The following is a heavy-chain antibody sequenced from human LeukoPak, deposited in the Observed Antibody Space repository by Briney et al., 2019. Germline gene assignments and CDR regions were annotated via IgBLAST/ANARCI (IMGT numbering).Heavy chain of an antibody. CDR2: MYSSGST. D-gene: IGHD3-10*01. CDR1: GGSISITSYY. V-gene: IGHV4-39*07. CDR3: ARGRMVRGVIAVWRGLDFDY. J-gene: IGHJ4*02. Sequence: SETLSLTCTVSGGSISITSYYWGWIRQPPGKGLEWIGSMYSSGSTYYNPSLKSRVTISVDTSKNQFSLKLSSVTAADTAVYYCARGRMVRGVIAVWRGLDFDYWGQGTLVTVSS.